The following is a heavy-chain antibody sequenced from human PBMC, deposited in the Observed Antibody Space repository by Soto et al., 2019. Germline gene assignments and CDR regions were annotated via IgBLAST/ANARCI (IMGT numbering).Heavy chain of an antibody. J-gene: IGHJ4*02. Sequence: QITLKESGPTLVKPTQTLTLTCTVSGFSLSTGGRTVGWIRQPPGMAPEWLALNLQYSPSLRSRLTFNEDASKNQVFLTMTEMDPVDTATYYCTLREDSSRGPIYWGQGIRGTVAS. D-gene: IGHD3-22*01. CDR1: GFSLSTGGRT. CDR3: TLREDSSRGPIY. V-gene: IGHV2-5*01. CDR2: NL.